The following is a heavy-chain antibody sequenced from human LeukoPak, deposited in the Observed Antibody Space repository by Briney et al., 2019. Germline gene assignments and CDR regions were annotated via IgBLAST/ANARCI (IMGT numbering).Heavy chain of an antibody. D-gene: IGHD2-15*01. Sequence: GGSLRLSCAASGFTFSSYGMHWVRQAPGKGLEWVALGRFTISRDNSKNTLFLHMDSLRVEDTAVYYCAKDQAPRAARVIYFDYWGQGNLVTVSS. CDR1: GFTFSSYG. J-gene: IGHJ4*02. CDR3: AKDQAPRAARVIYFDY. V-gene: IGHV3-30*02.